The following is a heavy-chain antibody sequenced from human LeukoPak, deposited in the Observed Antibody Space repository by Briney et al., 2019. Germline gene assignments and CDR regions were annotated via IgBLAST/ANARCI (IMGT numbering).Heavy chain of an antibody. D-gene: IGHD1-14*01. CDR1: GGSISRYY. V-gene: IGHV4-59*01. CDR2: IYYSGST. CDR3: ARAEDSGWFDP. Sequence: SETLSLTCTVSGGSISRYYWSWIRQPPGKGLEWIGYIYYSGSTNYNPSLKSRVTISVDTSKNQFSLKLSSVTAADTAVYYCARAEDSGWFDPWGQGTLVTVSS. J-gene: IGHJ5*02.